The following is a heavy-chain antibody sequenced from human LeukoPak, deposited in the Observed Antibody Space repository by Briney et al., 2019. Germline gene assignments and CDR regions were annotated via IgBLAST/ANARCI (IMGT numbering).Heavy chain of an antibody. V-gene: IGHV3-74*03. J-gene: IGHJ6*02. Sequence: PGGSLRLSCAASGFTFSTFWTHWVRQAPGKGLVWVSGINSDGSSTTYADSVKGRFTISRDNAKNTLYLQMNNLRAEDTAVYYCARGRYYGMDVWGQGTTVTVSS. CDR3: ARGRYYGMDV. CDR2: INSDGSST. CDR1: GFTFSTFW.